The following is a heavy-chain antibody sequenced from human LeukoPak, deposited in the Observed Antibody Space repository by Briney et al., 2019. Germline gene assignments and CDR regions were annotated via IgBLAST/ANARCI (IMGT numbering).Heavy chain of an antibody. Sequence: SETLSLTCTVSGGSISRYYWNWIRQPPGKGLEWIGYIYYTGDTSYTPSLKSRVTISVDTSKTQFSLKLTSVTAADTAVYYCARDRGYSGYDYYGMDVWGQGTTVTVSS. J-gene: IGHJ6*02. CDR1: GGSISRYY. CDR2: IYYTGDT. V-gene: IGHV4-59*01. CDR3: ARDRGYSGYDYYGMDV. D-gene: IGHD5-12*01.